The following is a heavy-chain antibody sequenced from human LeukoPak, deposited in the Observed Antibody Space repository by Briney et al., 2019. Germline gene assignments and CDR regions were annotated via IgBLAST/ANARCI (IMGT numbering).Heavy chain of an antibody. V-gene: IGHV4-59*08. CDR3: ARLYGGNDWFDP. J-gene: IGHJ5*02. CDR1: GGSISSYY. D-gene: IGHD4-23*01. Sequence: SETLSLTCTVSGGSISSYYWSWIRQPPGKGLEWIGYIYYSGSTNYNPSLKSRVTISVDTSKNQFSLKLSSVTAADTAVYYCARLYGGNDWFDPWGQGTLVTVSS. CDR2: IYYSGST.